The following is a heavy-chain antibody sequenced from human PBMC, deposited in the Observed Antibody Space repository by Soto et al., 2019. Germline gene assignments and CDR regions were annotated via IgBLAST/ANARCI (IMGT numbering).Heavy chain of an antibody. Sequence: ASVKVSCKASGYTFTSYGISWVRQAPGQGLEWMGWISAYNGNTNYAQKLQGRVTMTTDTSTSTAYMELRSLRSDDTAVYYCARDSAGYCSSTSCYTAYYYYYGMDVWGQGTTVTVSS. CDR2: ISAYNGNT. J-gene: IGHJ6*02. CDR3: ARDSAGYCSSTSCYTAYYYYYGMDV. V-gene: IGHV1-18*01. D-gene: IGHD2-2*02. CDR1: GYTFTSYG.